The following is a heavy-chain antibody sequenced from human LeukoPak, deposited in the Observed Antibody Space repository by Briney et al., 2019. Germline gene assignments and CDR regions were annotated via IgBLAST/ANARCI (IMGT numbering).Heavy chain of an antibody. Sequence: ASVKVSCKASGYTFTSYGISWVRQAPGQGLEWMGWISAYNGNTNYAQKLQGRVTITTDTSTSTAYMELRSLRSDDTAVYYCARIREGYYYMDVWGKGTTVTVSS. CDR2: ISAYNGNT. CDR1: GYTFTSYG. V-gene: IGHV1-18*01. J-gene: IGHJ6*03. CDR3: ARIREGYYYMDV.